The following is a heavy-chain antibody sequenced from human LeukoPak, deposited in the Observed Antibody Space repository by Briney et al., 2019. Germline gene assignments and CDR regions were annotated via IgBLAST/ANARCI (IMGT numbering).Heavy chain of an antibody. V-gene: IGHV4-59*01. CDR1: GGSMSSYY. CDR2: IYYTGGI. CDR3: ARAGAGNEYVGLFDY. J-gene: IGHJ4*02. D-gene: IGHD3-16*01. Sequence: SETLSLTCTVSGGSMSSYYWIWIRQLPGKGLEWIGYIYYTGGINYNPSLKSRVTISVDTSKNQFSLKLSPVTAADTAVYYCARAGAGNEYVGLFDYWGQGTLVTVSS.